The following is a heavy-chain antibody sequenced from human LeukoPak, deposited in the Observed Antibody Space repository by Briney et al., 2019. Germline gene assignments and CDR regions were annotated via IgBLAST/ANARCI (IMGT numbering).Heavy chain of an antibody. Sequence: GASVTVSCKASGYTFTGYYMHWVRQAPGQGLEWMGWINPNSGCTNYAQKFQGRVTMTRDRSISTAYMELSRLRCDDTAEYYCSRNHLNYLGVFDQRGQGTLVTVSS. J-gene: IGHJ4*02. V-gene: IGHV1-2*02. CDR1: GYTFTGYY. CDR2: INPNSGCT. D-gene: IGHD1-7*01. CDR3: SRNHLNYLGVFDQ.